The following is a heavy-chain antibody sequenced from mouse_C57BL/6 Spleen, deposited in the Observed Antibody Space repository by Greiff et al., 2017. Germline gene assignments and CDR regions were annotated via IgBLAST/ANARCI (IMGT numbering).Heavy chain of an antibody. CDR1: GYSFTGYY. Sequence: EVKLVESGPELVKPGASVKISCKASGYSFTGYYMNWVKQSPEKSLEWIGEINPSTGGTTYNQKFKAKATLTVDKSSSTAYMQLKSLTSEDSAVYYCARTNDPDWFAYWGQGTLVTVSA. CDR3: ARTNDPDWFAY. V-gene: IGHV1-42*01. J-gene: IGHJ3*01. D-gene: IGHD2-3*01. CDR2: INPSTGGT.